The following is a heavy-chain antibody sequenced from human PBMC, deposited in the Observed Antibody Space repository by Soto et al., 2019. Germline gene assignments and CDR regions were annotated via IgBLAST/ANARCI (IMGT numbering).Heavy chain of an antibody. Sequence: XETLSLTCSVDGWSFSGYYWSWIRQPPGKGLEWIGEINHSGSTNYNPSLKSRVTISVDTSKNQFSLKLSSVTAADTAVYYCARGRLLSRSSRFDPWGQGTLVTVSS. V-gene: IGHV4-34*01. J-gene: IGHJ5*02. CDR1: GWSFSGYY. CDR2: INHSGST. D-gene: IGHD2-21*02. CDR3: ARGRLLSRSSRFDP.